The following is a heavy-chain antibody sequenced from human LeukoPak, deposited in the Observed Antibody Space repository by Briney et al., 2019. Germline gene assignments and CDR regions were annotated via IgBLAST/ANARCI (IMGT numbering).Heavy chain of an antibody. CDR3: ASDAVVPAGFNWFDP. J-gene: IGHJ5*02. CDR1: GYTFTGYY. Sequence: ASVNVSCKASGYTFTGYYMHWVRQAPGQGLEWMGWINPNSGGTNYAQKFQGRVAMTRDTSISTAYMELSRLRSDDTAVYYCASDAVVPAGFNWFDPWGQGTLVTVSS. D-gene: IGHD2-2*01. V-gene: IGHV1-2*02. CDR2: INPNSGGT.